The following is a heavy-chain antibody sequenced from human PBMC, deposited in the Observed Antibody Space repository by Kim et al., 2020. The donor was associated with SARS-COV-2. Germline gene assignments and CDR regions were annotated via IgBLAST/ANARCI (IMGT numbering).Heavy chain of an antibody. CDR2: ISSSGSPI. D-gene: IGHD4-17*01. Sequence: GGSLRLSCVASGVTFSEHYMNWFRQAPGKGLQWLSYISSSGSPIYYADSVKGRFTISRDNAKNSLYLQMNSLRAEDTAVYYCASSVGYGDFSWGQGTLVTVSS. J-gene: IGHJ5*02. CDR3: ASSVGYGDFS. V-gene: IGHV3-11*01. CDR1: GVTFSEHY.